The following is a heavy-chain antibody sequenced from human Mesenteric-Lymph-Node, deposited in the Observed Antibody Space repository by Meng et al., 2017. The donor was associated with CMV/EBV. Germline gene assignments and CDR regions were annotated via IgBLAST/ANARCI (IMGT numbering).Heavy chain of an antibody. Sequence: GGSLRLSCAASRFTFSSYNMNWVRQAPGKGLEWVSSISKSSSYIYYADSVKGRFTISRDNAKNSLYPQMNSLRAEDTAVYYCAGVSSNSRTFDYWGQGTLVTVSS. CDR2: ISKSSSYI. V-gene: IGHV3-21*01. D-gene: IGHD6-6*01. J-gene: IGHJ4*02. CDR1: RFTFSSYN. CDR3: AGVSSNSRTFDY.